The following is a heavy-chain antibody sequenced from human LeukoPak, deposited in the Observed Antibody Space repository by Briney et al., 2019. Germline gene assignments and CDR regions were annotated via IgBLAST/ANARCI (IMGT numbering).Heavy chain of an antibody. D-gene: IGHD4-11*01. V-gene: IGHV4-30-2*01. Sequence: ASETLSLTCAVSGGSISSGGYSWSWIRQPPGQGLEWIGYIYHSGSTYYNPSLKSRVTISVDRSKNQFSLKLSSVTAADTAVYYCARESAVTTDAFDIWGQGTMVTVSS. CDR2: IYHSGST. J-gene: IGHJ3*02. CDR3: ARESAVTTDAFDI. CDR1: GGSISSGGYS.